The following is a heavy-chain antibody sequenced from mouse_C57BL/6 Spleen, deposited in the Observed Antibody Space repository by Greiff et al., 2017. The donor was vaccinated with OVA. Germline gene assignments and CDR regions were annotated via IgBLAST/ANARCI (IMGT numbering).Heavy chain of an antibody. CDR1: GFNIKDYY. CDR3: TTLYDYGSSHFDY. CDR2: IDPEDGDT. V-gene: IGHV14-1*01. J-gene: IGHJ2*01. Sequence: VQLQQSGAELVRPGASVKLSCTASGFNIKDYYMHWVKQWPEQGLEWIGRIDPEDGDTASAHKFPGKASMTADTSANTACLQLSSLTSEDAAVYYCTTLYDYGSSHFDYWGQGTTLTVSS. D-gene: IGHD1-1*01.